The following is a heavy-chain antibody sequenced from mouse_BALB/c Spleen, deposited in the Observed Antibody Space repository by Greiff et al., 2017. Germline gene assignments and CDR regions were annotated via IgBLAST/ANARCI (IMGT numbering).Heavy chain of an antibody. CDR2: IYPSDSYT. J-gene: IGHJ2*01. D-gene: IGHD2-4*01. V-gene: IGHV1-69*02. CDR3: TRGGLRYFDY. CDR1: GYTFTSYW. Sequence: VQLQQPGAELVRPGASVKLSCKASGYTFTSYWINWVKQRPGQGLEWIGNIYPSDSYTNYNQKFKDKATLTVDKSSSTAYMQLSSPTSEDSAVYYCTRGGLRYFDYWGQGTTLTVSS.